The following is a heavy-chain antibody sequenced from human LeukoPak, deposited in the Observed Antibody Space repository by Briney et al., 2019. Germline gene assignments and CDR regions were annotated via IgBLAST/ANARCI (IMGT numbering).Heavy chain of an antibody. CDR2: VYYSGST. CDR3: ARAPDYDSSGQDAFDI. J-gene: IGHJ3*02. D-gene: IGHD3-22*01. Sequence: SETLSLTCTVSGGXISTYYCSWIRQPPGGGLEWVGYVYYSGSTYYNPSLKGRVTISLDTPKTQFSLRLSSVTAADTAVYYCARAPDYDSSGQDAFDIWGPGTLLTVSS. CDR1: GGXISTYY. V-gene: IGHV4-59*01.